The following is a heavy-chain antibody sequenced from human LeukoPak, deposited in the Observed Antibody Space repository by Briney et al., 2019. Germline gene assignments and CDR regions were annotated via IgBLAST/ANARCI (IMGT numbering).Heavy chain of an antibody. CDR3: ALVLAARRWFDP. CDR1: GYTFTNYG. D-gene: IGHD6-6*01. CDR2: ISAYNGNT. V-gene: IGHV1-18*01. J-gene: IGHJ5*02. Sequence: GASVKVSCKASGYTFTNYGISWVRQAPGQGLEWMGWISAYNGNTNYAQKLQGRVTMTTDTSTSTAYMELRSLRSDDTAVYYCALVLAARRWFDPWGQGTLVTVSS.